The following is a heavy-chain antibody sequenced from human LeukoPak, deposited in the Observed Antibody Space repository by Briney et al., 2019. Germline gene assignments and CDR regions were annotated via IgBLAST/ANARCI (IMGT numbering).Heavy chain of an antibody. CDR2: IKQDGSEK. V-gene: IGHV3-7*01. D-gene: IGHD6-13*01. CDR1: GFTFSSYW. Sequence: TGGSLRLSCAASGFTFSSYWMSWVRQAPGKGLEWVANIKQDGSEKYYVDSVKGRFTISRDNAKNSLYLQMNSLRAEDTAVYYCAKDLGSSWYDYFDYWGQGTLVTVPS. CDR3: AKDLGSSWYDYFDY. J-gene: IGHJ4*02.